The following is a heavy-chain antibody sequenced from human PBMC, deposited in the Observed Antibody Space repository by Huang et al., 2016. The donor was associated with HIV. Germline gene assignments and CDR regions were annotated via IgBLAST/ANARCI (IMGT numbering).Heavy chain of an antibody. CDR1: GYKFHIYE. CDR2: NSGANVST. D-gene: IGHD3-16*01. CDR3: ARTKGEFDF. V-gene: IGHV1-18*04. J-gene: IGHJ4*02. Sequence: QIHLVQSGPEVKQPGASVKVSCKASGYKFHIYEITWVRQTPGQGLEWMGWNSGANVSTRFAQNFQDRLTMTTDVSTSTAYLELRSLRLDDTAVYYCARTKGEFDFWGQGALVTVSS.